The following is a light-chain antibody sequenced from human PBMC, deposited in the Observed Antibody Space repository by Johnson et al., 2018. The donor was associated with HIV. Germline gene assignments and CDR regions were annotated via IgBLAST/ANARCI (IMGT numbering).Light chain of an antibody. CDR2: DNN. V-gene: IGLV1-51*01. CDR3: GTWDSSLRQGV. CDR1: SSNIGNNY. Sequence: QSVLTQPPSVSAAPGQKVTISCSGSSSNIGNNYVSWYQQLPGTAPKFLIYDNNKRPSGIPDRFSGSKSGTSATLGITGLQTGDEADYYCGTWDSSLRQGVFGTGTKVTVL. J-gene: IGLJ1*01.